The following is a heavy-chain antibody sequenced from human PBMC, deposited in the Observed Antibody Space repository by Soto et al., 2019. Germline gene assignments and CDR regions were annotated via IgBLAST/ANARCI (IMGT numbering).Heavy chain of an antibody. CDR1: GFTFSSYW. D-gene: IGHD1-26*01. J-gene: IGHJ6*02. Sequence: EVQLVESGGGLVQPGGSLRLSCAASGFTFSSYWMHWVRQAPGKGLVWVSRINSDGSSTSYADSVKGRFTISRDNAKNTVYLQMKSLRADDTAVYYCTSSGSYSVGYYGMDVWGQGTTVTVSS. V-gene: IGHV3-74*01. CDR3: TSSGSYSVGYYGMDV. CDR2: INSDGSST.